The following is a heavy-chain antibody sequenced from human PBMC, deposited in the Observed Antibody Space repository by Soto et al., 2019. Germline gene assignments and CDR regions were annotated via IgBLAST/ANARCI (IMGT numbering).Heavy chain of an antibody. J-gene: IGHJ4*02. CDR1: RASMSSSSYY. CDR3: ARVRAAIFDY. CDR2: VYSSVNT. V-gene: IGHV4-39*01. D-gene: IGHD5-18*01. Sequence: TSETLSLTCTVSRASMSSSSYYWGWIRQPPGRGLEWIGSVYSSVNTYYNMSLKSRVNISVDMSKNQFSLRLNSVTAADTAVYYCARVRAAIFDYWGQGTLVTVSS.